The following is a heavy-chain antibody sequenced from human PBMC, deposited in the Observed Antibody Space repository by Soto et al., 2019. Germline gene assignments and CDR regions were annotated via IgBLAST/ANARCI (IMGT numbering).Heavy chain of an antibody. CDR3: ARGFSGNRRYYYYMDV. D-gene: IGHD3-10*01. CDR1: GGSFRGYY. CDR2: INHSGST. Sequence: TSETLSLPCAVYGGSFRGYYPGWIRQPPGKGLEWIGEINHSGSTNYNPSLKSRVTISVDTSKNQFSLKLSSVTAADTAVYYCARGFSGNRRYYYYMDVWGKGTTVTVSS. J-gene: IGHJ6*03. V-gene: IGHV4-34*01.